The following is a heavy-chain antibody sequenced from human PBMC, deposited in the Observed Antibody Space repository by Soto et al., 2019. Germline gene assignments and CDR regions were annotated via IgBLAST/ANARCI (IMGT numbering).Heavy chain of an antibody. CDR2: ISYDGGLQ. CDR3: VSDGGYGHASAPYS. V-gene: IGHV3-30*03. Sequence: QAHLVESGGGVVQPGRSLRLSCAASGFTFTSYGMHWVRQAPGTRLEWVAVISYDGGLQHYADSVKGRFTISRDNSKNMLFLQMNSRRAEETAVYYCVSDGGYGHASAPYSWGQGTLVSVSS. J-gene: IGHJ4*02. D-gene: IGHD5-18*01. CDR1: GFTFTSYG.